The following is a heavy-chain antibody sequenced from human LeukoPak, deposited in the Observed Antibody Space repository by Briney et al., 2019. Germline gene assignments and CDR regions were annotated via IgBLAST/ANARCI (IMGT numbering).Heavy chain of an antibody. CDR3: AKDYHPDYYDSSGYYD. D-gene: IGHD3-22*01. J-gene: IGHJ4*02. Sequence: GGSLRLSCAASGFTFSSYWMNWARQAPGKGLEWVSAISGSGGSTYYADSVKGRFTISRDNSKNTLYPQMNSLRAEDTAVYYCAKDYHPDYYDSSGYYDWGQGTLVTVSS. CDR1: GFTFSSYW. V-gene: IGHV3-23*01. CDR2: ISGSGGST.